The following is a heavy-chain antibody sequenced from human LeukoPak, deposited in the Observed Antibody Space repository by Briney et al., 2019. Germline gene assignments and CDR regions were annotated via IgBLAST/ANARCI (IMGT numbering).Heavy chain of an antibody. CDR2: IKSKTDGGTT. CDR3: TTRKMLLRNYYYMDV. CDR1: GFTFSSYS. Sequence: GGSLRLSCAASGFTFSSYSMNWVRQAPGKGLEWVGRIKSKTDGGTTDYAAPVKGRFTISRDDSKNTLYLQMNSLKTEDTAVYYCTTRKMLLRNYYYMDVWGKGTTVTVSS. D-gene: IGHD2-15*01. J-gene: IGHJ6*03. V-gene: IGHV3-15*01.